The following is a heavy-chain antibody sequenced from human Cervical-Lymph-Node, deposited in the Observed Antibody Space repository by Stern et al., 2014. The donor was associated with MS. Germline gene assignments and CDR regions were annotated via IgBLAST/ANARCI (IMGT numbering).Heavy chain of an antibody. CDR1: GGSVYSYY. D-gene: IGHD4-23*01. J-gene: IGHJ5*02. Sequence: QVQLQESGPGLVKPSETLSLTCTVSGGSVYSYYWNWIRQPPGKGLEWMGNIYYTGSTNYNPSLKSRVTLSLAPSKNQFSLKVTSVTAADTAVYFCARQRYGGDPMFDLWGQGARVTVSS. CDR3: ARQRYGGDPMFDL. V-gene: IGHV4-59*08. CDR2: IYYTGST.